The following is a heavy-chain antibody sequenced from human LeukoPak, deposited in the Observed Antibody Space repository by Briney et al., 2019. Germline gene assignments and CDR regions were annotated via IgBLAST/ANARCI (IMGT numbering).Heavy chain of an antibody. V-gene: IGHV4-39*01. J-gene: IGHJ5*02. CDR1: GGSITSSSYY. Sequence: PSETLSLTCTVSGGSITSSSYYWGWIRQPPGKGLEWIGSVYYSGSTYYNPSLKSRVSISVDRSKRQIFLELSFVTAADTAVYYCTRQYSGYLRNWFDPWGQGTLVTVSS. CDR3: TRQYSGYLRNWFDP. CDR2: VYYSGST. D-gene: IGHD5-12*01.